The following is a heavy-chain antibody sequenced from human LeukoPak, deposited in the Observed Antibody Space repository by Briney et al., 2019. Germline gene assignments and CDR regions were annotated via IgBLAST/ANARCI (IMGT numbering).Heavy chain of an antibody. CDR3: ARDNWNGATFDY. Sequence: SVKVSCKASGGTFSSYAISWVRQAPGQGLEWMGRIIPILGIANYAQKFQGRVTITADKSTSTAYMELSSLRSEDTAVYYCARDNWNGATFDYWGQGTLVTVSS. CDR1: GGTFSSYA. D-gene: IGHD1-20*01. CDR2: IIPILGIA. J-gene: IGHJ4*02. V-gene: IGHV1-69*04.